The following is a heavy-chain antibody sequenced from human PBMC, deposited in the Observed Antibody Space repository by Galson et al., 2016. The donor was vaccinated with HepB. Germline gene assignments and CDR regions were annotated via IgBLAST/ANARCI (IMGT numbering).Heavy chain of an antibody. J-gene: IGHJ3*02. V-gene: IGHV4-59*08. CDR1: GGSISGYY. D-gene: IGHD3-22*01. CDR3: ARHGYYSYAAFDI. CDR2: MFYSGTT. Sequence: SETLSLTCTVSGGSISGYYWSWIRQPPGKGLEWIGNMFYSGTTNYNPSLKSRVTISVDKSKSQFSLKLSSVTAADTAIYYCARHGYYSYAAFDIWGQGTMVTVSS.